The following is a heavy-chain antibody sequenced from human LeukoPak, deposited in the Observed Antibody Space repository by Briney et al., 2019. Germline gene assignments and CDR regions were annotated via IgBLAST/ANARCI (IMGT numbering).Heavy chain of an antibody. V-gene: IGHV3-21*01. CDR3: ARDYGGYDGLDY. CDR2: IRSSSSYI. Sequence: PGGSLLLSCAASGFTFSSYSMNWVRPAPGKGLEWVSSIRSSSSYIYYADSVKGRFTISRGNAKNSLYLQMNSLRAEDTAVYYCARDYGGYDGLDYWGQGTLVTVSS. CDR1: GFTFSSYS. D-gene: IGHD5-12*01. J-gene: IGHJ4*02.